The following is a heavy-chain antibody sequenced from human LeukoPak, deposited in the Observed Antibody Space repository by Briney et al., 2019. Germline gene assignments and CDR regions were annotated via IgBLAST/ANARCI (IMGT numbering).Heavy chain of an antibody. CDR1: GGSISSSSYY. CDR3: ARGEGYYYDSSGYYDDAFDI. Sequence: SETLSLTCTVSGGSISSSSYYWGWIRQPPGKGLEWIATIYQSGSTYYNPSLTSRVTISLDTSKNQFSLNLTSVTAADTAVYYCARGEGYYYDSSGYYDDAFDIWGQGTMVTVSS. J-gene: IGHJ3*02. CDR2: IYQSGST. D-gene: IGHD3-22*01. V-gene: IGHV4-39*07.